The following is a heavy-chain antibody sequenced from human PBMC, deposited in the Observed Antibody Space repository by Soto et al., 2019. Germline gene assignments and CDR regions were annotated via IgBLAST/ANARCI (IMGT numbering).Heavy chain of an antibody. D-gene: IGHD6-6*01. J-gene: IGHJ6*02. CDR2: ISWNSGSI. V-gene: IGHV3-9*01. Sequence: GGSLRLSCAASGFTFDDYAMRWVRQAPGKGLEWVSGISWNSGSIGYADSVKGRFTISRDNAKNSLYLQMNSLRAEDTALYYCAKDISAARPYYGMDVWGQGTTVTVSS. CDR1: GFTFDDYA. CDR3: AKDISAARPYYGMDV.